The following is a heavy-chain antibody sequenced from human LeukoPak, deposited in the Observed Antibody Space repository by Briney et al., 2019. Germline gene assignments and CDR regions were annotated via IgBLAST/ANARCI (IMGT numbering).Heavy chain of an antibody. Sequence: GGSLRLSCAASGFTFSSYSRNWVRQAPGKGLEWVSYISSSSSTIYYADSVKGRFTISRDNAKNSLYLQMNSLRAEDTAVYYCASVTMIVSGYFDYWGQGTLVTVSS. V-gene: IGHV3-48*01. D-gene: IGHD3-22*01. CDR2: ISSSSSTI. CDR3: ASVTMIVSGYFDY. J-gene: IGHJ4*02. CDR1: GFTFSSYS.